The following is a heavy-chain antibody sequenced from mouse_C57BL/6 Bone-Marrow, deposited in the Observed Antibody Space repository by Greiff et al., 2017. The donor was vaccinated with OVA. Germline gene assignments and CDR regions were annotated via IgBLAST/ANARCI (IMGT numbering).Heavy chain of an antibody. CDR2: IDPSDSET. J-gene: IGHJ2*01. V-gene: IGHV1-52*01. Sequence: VQLQQPGAELVRPGSSVKLSCKASGYTFTSYWMHWVKQRPIQGLEWIGNIDPSDSETHYNQKFKDKATLTVDKSSSTAYMQLSSLTSEDSAVYYCARSGDSSGYDYFDYWGQGTTLTVSS. D-gene: IGHD3-2*02. CDR3: ARSGDSSGYDYFDY. CDR1: GYTFTSYW.